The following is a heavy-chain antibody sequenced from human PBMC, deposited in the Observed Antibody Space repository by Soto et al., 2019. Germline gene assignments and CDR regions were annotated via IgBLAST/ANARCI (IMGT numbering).Heavy chain of an antibody. CDR3: ARVDCTGNNCRPYAYYPMDV. Sequence: PGGSLRLSCAASGFTFSSFVMHWVRQAPGKGLEWVAIIWYDGSIKYYADSMKGRFTISRDNSKNTMYLQMNSLRAEDTAVYYCARVDCTGNNCRPYAYYPMDVWGPGTTVTVSS. CDR1: GFTFSSFV. V-gene: IGHV3-33*01. J-gene: IGHJ6*02. CDR2: IWYDGSIK. D-gene: IGHD2-8*02.